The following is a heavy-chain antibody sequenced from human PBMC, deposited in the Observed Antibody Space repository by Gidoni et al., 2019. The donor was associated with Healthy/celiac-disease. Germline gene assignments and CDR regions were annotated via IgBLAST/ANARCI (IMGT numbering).Heavy chain of an antibody. CDR1: GFTFSSYG. Sequence: QVQLVESGGGVVQPGRSLRLSCAASGFTFSSYGMHWVRQAPGKGLEWLAVIWYDGSNKYYADSVKGRFTISRDNSKNTLYLQMNSLRAEDTAVYYCARGLDQLYYYGMDVWGQGTTVTVSS. J-gene: IGHJ6*02. V-gene: IGHV3-33*01. D-gene: IGHD2-2*01. CDR3: ARGLDQLYYYGMDV. CDR2: IWYDGSNK.